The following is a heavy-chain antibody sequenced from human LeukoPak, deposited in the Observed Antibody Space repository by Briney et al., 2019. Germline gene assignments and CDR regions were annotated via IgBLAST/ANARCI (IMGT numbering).Heavy chain of an antibody. D-gene: IGHD2-15*01. CDR3: ARGRLGDWSGGSCPGAVWFDP. CDR2: VSTNGNI. V-gene: IGHV4-4*07. Sequence: SDTLTLTCTVSGGPISSYFLSWLRQPAGKGLEWIGRVSTNGNINYNPSLESRVTMSIDTSKNQFSLKLSSVTAADTAVYFCARGRLGDWSGGSCPGAVWFDPWGQGTLVTVSS. CDR1: GGPISSYF. J-gene: IGHJ5*02.